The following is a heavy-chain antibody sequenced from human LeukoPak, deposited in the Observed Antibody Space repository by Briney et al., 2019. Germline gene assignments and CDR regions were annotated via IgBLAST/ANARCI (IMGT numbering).Heavy chain of an antibody. CDR3: AKDMIGLSGSYSQRYFDY. Sequence: GGSLRLSCAASGFTFSSYAMSWVRQAPGKGLEWVSAISGSGGSTYYADSVKGRFTISRDNSKNTLYLQMNSLRAEDTAVYYCAKDMIGLSGSYSQRYFDYWGQGTLVTVSS. D-gene: IGHD1-26*01. CDR1: GFTFSSYA. J-gene: IGHJ4*02. CDR2: ISGSGGST. V-gene: IGHV3-23*01.